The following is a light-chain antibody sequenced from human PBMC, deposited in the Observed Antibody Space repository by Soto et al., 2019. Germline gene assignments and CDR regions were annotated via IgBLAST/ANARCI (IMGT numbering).Light chain of an antibody. J-gene: IGKJ1*01. V-gene: IGKV1-5*01. CDR2: DAS. Sequence: DIRMTQSPSTLSASVGDRVTITCRASQSISTWLAWYQQKPGKAPKLLIFDASTLQSGVPSRLSGSGSGTEFTLPIRSLQPDDFATYYCQQYNNFSTFGQGTKVDIK. CDR1: QSISTW. CDR3: QQYNNFST.